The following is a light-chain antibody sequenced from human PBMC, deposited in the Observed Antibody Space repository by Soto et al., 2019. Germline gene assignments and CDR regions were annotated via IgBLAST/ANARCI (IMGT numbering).Light chain of an antibody. Sequence: TQASATLASSPGGRATLSCRASPNGANYLDWYQQNPGPAPRLLVYESSNRPTGIAARFSGSGSGTDFTLTISCREPEAVAVYCCQQRGFWPPTFGQGTMV. J-gene: IGKJ1*01. CDR1: PNGANY. V-gene: IGKV3-11*01. CDR2: ESS. CDR3: QQRGFWPPT.